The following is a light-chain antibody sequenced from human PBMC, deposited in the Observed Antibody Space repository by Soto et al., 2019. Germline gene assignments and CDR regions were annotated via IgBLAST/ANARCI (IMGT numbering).Light chain of an antibody. CDR1: QSISTW. Sequence: DIQMTQSPSTLSASVGDRVTITCRASQSISTWLAWYQQKPGKAPKLLIYDAFYLERGVPSRFSGSGSGTEFTLTISSLQHDDHATYYCQQYNSFWTFGQGTKVDIK. V-gene: IGKV1-5*01. CDR2: DAF. CDR3: QQYNSFWT. J-gene: IGKJ1*01.